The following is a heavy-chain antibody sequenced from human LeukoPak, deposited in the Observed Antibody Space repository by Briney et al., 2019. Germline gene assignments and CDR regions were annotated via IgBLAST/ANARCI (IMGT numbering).Heavy chain of an antibody. CDR1: GFAFSTYA. CDR3: AKDQSYGFDY. J-gene: IGHJ4*02. Sequence: LPGGSLRLSCAASGFAFSTYAMSWVRQAPGKGLEWVSALSGSGASTYYADSVKGRFTISRDNSKNTLYLQMNSLGAEDTAVYYCAKDQSYGFDYWGQGTPVTVSS. V-gene: IGHV3-23*01. D-gene: IGHD5-18*01. CDR2: LSGSGAST.